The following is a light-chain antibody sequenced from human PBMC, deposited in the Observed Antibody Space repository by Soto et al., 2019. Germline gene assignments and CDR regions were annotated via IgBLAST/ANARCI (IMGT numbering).Light chain of an antibody. CDR2: AAS. V-gene: IGKV1-8*01. Sequence: AIRMTQSPSSLSASTGDRVTITCRASQDITSYLAWYQQKPGKAPKLLIYAASTLQSGVPSRFSGSGSGTDFTLTISCLQSEDFATYYGQQYDSYPRTFGQGNKVEIK. J-gene: IGKJ1*01. CDR1: QDITSY. CDR3: QQYDSYPRT.